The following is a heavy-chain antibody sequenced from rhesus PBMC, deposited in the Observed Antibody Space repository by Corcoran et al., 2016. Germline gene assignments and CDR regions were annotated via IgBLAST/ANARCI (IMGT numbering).Heavy chain of an antibody. Sequence: EVQLVESGGGLVQPGGSLRLPCAASGFTFSDYYMDWVRQAPRKGLEWVSRNSNGGGSTWYADSVKGKFTISRENAKNTLYLQMNSLRVEDTAVYYCARGYSYSYWGQGVLVTVSS. V-gene: IGHV3-178*01. D-gene: IGHD5-36*02. CDR2: NSNGGGST. CDR1: GFTFSDYY. J-gene: IGHJ4*01. CDR3: ARGYSYSY.